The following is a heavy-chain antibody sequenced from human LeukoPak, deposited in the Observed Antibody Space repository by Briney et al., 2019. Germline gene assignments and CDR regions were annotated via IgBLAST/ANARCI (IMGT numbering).Heavy chain of an antibody. CDR3: VKGFVHPTYYFDY. D-gene: IGHD3-10*01. CDR2: ITGSGDGT. J-gene: IGHJ4*02. CDR1: GFTFSNYA. V-gene: IGHV3-23*01. Sequence: PGGSLRLSCAAPGFTFSNYAMMWVRQAPGKRLEWISSITGSGDGTYYADSVRGRFTISRDNSENTLFLQVNSLRAEDTAVYFCVKGFVHPTYYFDYWGQGTLVTVSS.